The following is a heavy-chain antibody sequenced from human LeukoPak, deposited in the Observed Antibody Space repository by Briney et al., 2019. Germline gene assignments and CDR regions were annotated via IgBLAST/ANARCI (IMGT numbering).Heavy chain of an antibody. CDR3: ARLGSSSWYGYFDY. CDR1: GGSISSYY. J-gene: IGHJ4*02. CDR2: IYTSGST. V-gene: IGHV4-4*07. D-gene: IGHD6-13*01. Sequence: SETLSLTCTVSGGSISSYYWSWIRQPAGKGLEWIGRIYTSGSTNYNPSLKSRVTMSVDTSKTQFSLKLSSVTAADTAVYYCARLGSSSWYGYFDYWRQGTLVTVSS.